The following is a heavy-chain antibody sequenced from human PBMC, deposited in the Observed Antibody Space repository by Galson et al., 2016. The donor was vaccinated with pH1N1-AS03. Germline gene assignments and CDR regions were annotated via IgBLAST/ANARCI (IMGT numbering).Heavy chain of an antibody. J-gene: IGHJ4*02. CDR1: GLTFSSYA. Sequence: SVKVSCKASGLTFSSYAISWVRQAPGQGLEWMGGVKGVFRTTNYAQKFQGRITITMDQSTGTAYMEGSSLRAEDTAVYYCATAGNYFDIRRFDYWGQGTPVTVFS. CDR2: VKGVFRTT. CDR3: ATAGNYFDIRRFDY. V-gene: IGHV1-69*05. D-gene: IGHD3-9*01.